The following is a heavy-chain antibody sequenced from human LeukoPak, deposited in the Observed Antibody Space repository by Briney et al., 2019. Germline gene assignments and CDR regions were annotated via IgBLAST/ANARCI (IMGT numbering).Heavy chain of an antibody. Sequence: PGGSLRLSCAMSGFTFTNYAMTWVRQAPGKGLEWVSTIGAGDGNTHYADSVKGRFTISRDNAKNSLYLQMNSLRDEDTAVYYCARDIQRGSSWYGGDYWGQGTLVTVSS. D-gene: IGHD6-13*01. CDR2: IGAGDGNT. V-gene: IGHV3-23*01. J-gene: IGHJ4*02. CDR3: ARDIQRGSSWYGGDY. CDR1: GFTFTNYA.